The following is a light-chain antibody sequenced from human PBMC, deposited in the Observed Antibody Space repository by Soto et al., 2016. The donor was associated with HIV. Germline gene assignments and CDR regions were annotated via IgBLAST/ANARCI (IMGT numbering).Light chain of an antibody. V-gene: IGLV3-19*01. CDR1: SLRSYY. CDR3: KSRDSSGNHPHVV. Sequence: SSELTQDPAVSVALGQTVRITCQGDSLRSYYASWYQQKPGQAPLLVIYGKNKRPSGIPDRFSGFTSGNTAFLTITGAQAEDEADYYCKSRDSSGNHPHVVFGGGTKLTV. J-gene: IGLJ2*01. CDR2: GKN.